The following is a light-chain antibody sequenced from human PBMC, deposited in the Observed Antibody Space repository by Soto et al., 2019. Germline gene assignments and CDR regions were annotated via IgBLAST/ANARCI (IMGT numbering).Light chain of an antibody. Sequence: EIVLTQSPGTLSLSPGERATLSCRASQSVSSSYVAWYQQKPGQAPRLLIYNAFNRATGIPDRFSGSGSGTDFTLTISRLEPEDFAVYYCQQYGSSPGTFGGGTKVEIK. CDR1: QSVSSSY. V-gene: IGKV3-20*01. J-gene: IGKJ4*01. CDR3: QQYGSSPGT. CDR2: NAF.